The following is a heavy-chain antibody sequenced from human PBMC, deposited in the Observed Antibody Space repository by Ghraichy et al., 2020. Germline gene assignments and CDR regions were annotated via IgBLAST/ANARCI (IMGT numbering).Heavy chain of an antibody. D-gene: IGHD5-18*01. CDR1: GGSISSYY. Sequence: SETLSLTCTVSGGSISSYYWSWIRQPPGKGLEWIGYIYYSGSTNYNPSLKSRVTITVDTSKNQISLKLSSVTAADTAVYYCARDLGYSIQMWGQGTLVTVSS. V-gene: IGHV4-59*13. CDR2: IYYSGST. J-gene: IGHJ4*02. CDR3: ARDLGYSIQM.